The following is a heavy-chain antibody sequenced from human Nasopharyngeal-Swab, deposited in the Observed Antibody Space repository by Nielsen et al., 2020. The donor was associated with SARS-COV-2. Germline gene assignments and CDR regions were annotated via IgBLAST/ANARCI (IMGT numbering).Heavy chain of an antibody. V-gene: IGHV3-30*18. CDR3: AKGQGSSSYGMDV. CDR2: ISYHGSNK. Sequence: VRQAPGKGLEWVAVISYHGSNKYYADSVKGRFTISRDNSKNTLYLQMNSLRAEDTAVYYCAKGQGSSSYGMDVWGQGTTVTVSS. D-gene: IGHD6-6*01. J-gene: IGHJ6*02.